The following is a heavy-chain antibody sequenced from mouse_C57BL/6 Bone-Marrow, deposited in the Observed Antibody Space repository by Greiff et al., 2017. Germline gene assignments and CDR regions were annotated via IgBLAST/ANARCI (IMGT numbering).Heavy chain of an antibody. D-gene: IGHD2-1*01. CDR2: IWSGGST. J-gene: IGHJ1*03. Sequence: VKLQESGPGLVQPSQSLSITCTVSGFSLTSYGVHWVRQSPGKGLEWLGVIWSGGSTDYNAAFISRLSISKDNAKSQVFFKMNSLQADDTAIYYCARKADLLHWYFDVWGTGTTVTVSS. V-gene: IGHV2-2*01. CDR1: GFSLTSYG. CDR3: ARKADLLHWYFDV.